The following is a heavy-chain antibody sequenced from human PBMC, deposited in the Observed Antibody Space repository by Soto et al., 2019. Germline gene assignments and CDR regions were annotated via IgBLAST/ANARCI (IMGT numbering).Heavy chain of an antibody. CDR1: GGSISSGDYY. V-gene: IGHV4-30-4*01. CDR3: ARAQGDYGDYASKITNWFDP. Sequence: PSETLSLTCTVSGGSISSGDYYWGWIRQPPGKGLEWIGYIYYSGSTYYNPSLKSRVTISVDTSKNQFSLKLSSVTAADTAVYYCARAQGDYGDYASKITNWFDPWGQGTLVTVS. D-gene: IGHD4-17*01. J-gene: IGHJ5*02. CDR2: IYYSGST.